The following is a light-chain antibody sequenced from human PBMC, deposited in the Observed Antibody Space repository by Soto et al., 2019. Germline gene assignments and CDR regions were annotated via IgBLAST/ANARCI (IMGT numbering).Light chain of an antibody. J-gene: IGLJ2*01. CDR1: SSDVGDYNY. CDR2: DVS. CDR3: SSYTRSSALYVV. V-gene: IGLV2-14*01. Sequence: QSALTQPASVSGSPGQSITISCTGTSSDVGDYNYVSWYQQHPGKAPKLMIYDVSNRPSGVSNRFSGSKSGNTASLTISGLQAEDEADYYCSSYTRSSALYVVFGGGTTLTVL.